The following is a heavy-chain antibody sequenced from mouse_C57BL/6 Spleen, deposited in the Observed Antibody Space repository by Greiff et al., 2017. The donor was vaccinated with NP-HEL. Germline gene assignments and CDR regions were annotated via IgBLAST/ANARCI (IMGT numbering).Heavy chain of an antibody. J-gene: IGHJ1*03. D-gene: IGHD1-1*01. Sequence: VQLQQSVAALVRPGASVKLSCTASGFNIKNTYMHWVTQRPEQGLEWMGRIDPANGNDKYAPKFQGGATLTADTSSNSAFLQLSSLTSEDTAIYYCARTTVLAPYWYFDVWGTGTTVTVSS. V-gene: IGHV14-3*01. CDR2: IDPANGND. CDR3: ARTTVLAPYWYFDV. CDR1: GFNIKNTY.